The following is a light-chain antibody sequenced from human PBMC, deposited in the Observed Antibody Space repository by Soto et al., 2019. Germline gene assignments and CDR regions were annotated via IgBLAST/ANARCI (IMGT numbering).Light chain of an antibody. V-gene: IGLV1-40*01. CDR3: QSWDTSLSGSV. Sequence: QSVLTQPPSVSGAPGQRVTISCTGSSSNIGAGYDVNWYQQLPGNAPKLLIYGNTNRPSGVPDRFSGSKSGTSGSLAIAGLQTEDEAEYYCQSWDTSLSGSVFGGGTKVTVL. J-gene: IGLJ2*01. CDR2: GNT. CDR1: SSNIGAGYD.